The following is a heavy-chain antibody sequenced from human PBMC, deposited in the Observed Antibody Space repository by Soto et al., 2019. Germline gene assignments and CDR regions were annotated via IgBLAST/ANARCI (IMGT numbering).Heavy chain of an antibody. V-gene: IGHV1-18*01. CDR3: ARVGCISTSCYAGLVYYYGMDV. J-gene: IGHJ6*02. Sequence: QVQLVQSGAEVKKPGASVKVSCKASGYTFTSYGISWVRQAPGQGLEWMGWISAYNGNTNYAQKLQGRVTMTTDTSTSXXYXEXXSLRSDDTAVYYCARVGCISTSCYAGLVYYYGMDVWGQGTTVTVSS. CDR1: GYTFTSYG. D-gene: IGHD2-2*01. CDR2: ISAYNGNT.